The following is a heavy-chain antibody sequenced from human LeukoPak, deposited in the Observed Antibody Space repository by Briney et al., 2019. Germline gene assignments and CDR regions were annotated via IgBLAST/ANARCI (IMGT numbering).Heavy chain of an antibody. CDR2: ISGSGGST. D-gene: IGHD2-2*01. J-gene: IGHJ6*02. CDR3: AKDMGYCSSTSCRGYYYYYYGMDV. Sequence: PGGSLRLSCAASGFTFSSYAMSWVRQAPGKGLEWVSAISGSGGSTYYADSVKGRFTISRDNFKNTLYLQMNSLRAEDTAVYYCAKDMGYCSSTSCRGYYYYYYGMDVWGQGTTVTVSS. CDR1: GFTFSSYA. V-gene: IGHV3-23*01.